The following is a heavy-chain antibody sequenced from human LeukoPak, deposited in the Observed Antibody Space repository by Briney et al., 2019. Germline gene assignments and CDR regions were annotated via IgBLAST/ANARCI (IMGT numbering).Heavy chain of an antibody. V-gene: IGHV1-2*02. D-gene: IGHD3-22*01. Sequence: GASVKVSCKASGYTFTGYYMHWVRQAPGQGLEWMGWISPNSGGTNYAQKFQGRVTMTRDTSISTAYMELSRLRSDDTAVYYCARDQRDSSGYHLDYWGQGTLVTVSS. CDR3: ARDQRDSSGYHLDY. J-gene: IGHJ4*02. CDR2: ISPNSGGT. CDR1: GYTFTGYY.